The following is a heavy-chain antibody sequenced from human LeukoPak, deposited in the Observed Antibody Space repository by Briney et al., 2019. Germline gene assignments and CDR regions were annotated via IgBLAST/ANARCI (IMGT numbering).Heavy chain of an antibody. CDR1: GYTFTGYY. D-gene: IGHD6-19*01. Sequence: ASVKVSCKASGYTFTGYYMHWVRQAPGQGLEWMGWINSNSGGTNYAQKFQGWVTMTRDTSISTAYMELSRLRSDDTAVYYCARDGMGQWPLYYFDYWGQGTLVTVSS. CDR2: INSNSGGT. V-gene: IGHV1-2*04. CDR3: ARDGMGQWPLYYFDY. J-gene: IGHJ4*02.